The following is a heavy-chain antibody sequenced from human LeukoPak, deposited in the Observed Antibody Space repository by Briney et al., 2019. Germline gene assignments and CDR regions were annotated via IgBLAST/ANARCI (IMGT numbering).Heavy chain of an antibody. CDR1: GFTFTTYG. CDR2: ISTYNGNT. Sequence: ASVKVSCKASGFTFTTYGISWVRQAPGQGLEWMGWISTYNGNTNTDYAQKLQGRVTMTTDTSTSTTYMELRSLRSDDTAVYYCATSPTMAPASTGDYWGQGTLVTVSS. J-gene: IGHJ4*02. CDR3: ATSPTMAPASTGDY. V-gene: IGHV1-18*01. D-gene: IGHD6-13*01.